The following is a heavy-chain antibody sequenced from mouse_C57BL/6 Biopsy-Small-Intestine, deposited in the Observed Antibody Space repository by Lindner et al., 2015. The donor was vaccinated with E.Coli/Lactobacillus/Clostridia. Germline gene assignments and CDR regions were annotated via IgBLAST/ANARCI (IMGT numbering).Heavy chain of an antibody. CDR2: INPSDGGT. CDR1: GYTFIDYY. Sequence: VQLQESGPELVKPGASVKMSCEASGYTFIDYYINWVKQSQGESLEWIGRINPSDGGTRYNQKFGGKATLTVDKSLSTAYIQLNSLTSEDSAVYYCTKNYSPGAWFAYWGQGTLVTVSA. D-gene: IGHD2-12*01. V-gene: IGHV1-19*01. J-gene: IGHJ3*01. CDR3: TKNYSPGAWFAY.